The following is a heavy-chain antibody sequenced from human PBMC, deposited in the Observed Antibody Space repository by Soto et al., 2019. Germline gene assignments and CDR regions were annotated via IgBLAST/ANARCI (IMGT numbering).Heavy chain of an antibody. Sequence: QVQLVQSGAEVKKPGASVKVSCKTSGYTFSNYGIAWVRQAPGQGLEWMGWISVYSYNTNYAQKLQGRVTMTRDISTSTAYMELRSLISDDTAVYYCARGGGYYGSGTYPFDYWAREPWSPSPQ. CDR2: ISVYSYNT. D-gene: IGHD3-10*01. CDR1: GYTFSNYG. V-gene: IGHV1-18*01. CDR3: ARGGGYYGSGTYPFDY. J-gene: IGHJ4*02.